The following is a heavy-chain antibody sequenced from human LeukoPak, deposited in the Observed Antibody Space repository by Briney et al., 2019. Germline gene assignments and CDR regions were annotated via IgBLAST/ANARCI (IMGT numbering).Heavy chain of an antibody. V-gene: IGHV3-48*03. CDR2: ISSSGSTI. CDR1: GFTFSSYE. Sequence: PGGSLRLSCAGSGFTFSSYEMNWVRQAPGKGLEWVSYISSSGSTIYYADSVKGRFTISRDNAKNSLYLQMNSLRAEDTAVYYCARRLGYCSSTSCSKWGQGTLVTVSS. J-gene: IGHJ4*02. CDR3: ARRLGYCSSTSCSK. D-gene: IGHD2-2*01.